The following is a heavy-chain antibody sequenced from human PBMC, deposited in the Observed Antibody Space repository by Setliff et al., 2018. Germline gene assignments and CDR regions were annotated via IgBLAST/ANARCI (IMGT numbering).Heavy chain of an antibody. D-gene: IGHD2-2*01. CDR1: GGSISSHY. V-gene: IGHV4-38-2*02. CDR3: ARVKSYLNYFDY. J-gene: IGHJ4*02. CDR2: IYHSGST. Sequence: SETLSLTCTVSGGSISSHYWSWIRQPPGKGLEWIGSIYHSGSTYYNPSLKSRVTISVDRSKNQFSLKLSSVTAADTAVYYCARVKSYLNYFDYWGQGTLVTVSS.